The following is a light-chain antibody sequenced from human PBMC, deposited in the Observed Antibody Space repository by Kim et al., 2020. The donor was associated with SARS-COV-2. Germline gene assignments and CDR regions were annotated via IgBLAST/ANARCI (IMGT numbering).Light chain of an antibody. V-gene: IGLV4-69*01. CDR1: SRHTSYI. CDR2: INSDGGH. Sequence: SVNITCTQTSRHTSYIIAWHQQQPEKGPRYLMKINSDGGHSKGDGIPDRFSGSSSGAERYLTISSLQSEDEANYYCQTWGTGLGVFGTGTKVTVL. CDR3: QTWGTGLGV. J-gene: IGLJ1*01.